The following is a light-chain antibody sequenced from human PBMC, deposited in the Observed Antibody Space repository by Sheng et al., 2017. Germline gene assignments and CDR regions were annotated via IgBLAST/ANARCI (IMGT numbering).Light chain of an antibody. CDR2: DAS. J-gene: IGKJ4*01. CDR1: QDISNY. V-gene: IGKV1-33*01. CDR3: QQYDSFLAT. Sequence: QVTQSPSSLSASVGDRVTITCQASQDISNYLNWYQQKPGKAPKLLIYDASNLEAGVPSRFRGSGSGTHFTITISNLQPEDFATYYCQQYDSFLATFGEGTKVDMK.